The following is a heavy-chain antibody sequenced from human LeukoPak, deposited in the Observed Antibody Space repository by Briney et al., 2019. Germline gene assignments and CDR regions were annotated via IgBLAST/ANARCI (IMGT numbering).Heavy chain of an antibody. CDR1: GGSISSYY. Sequence: SETLSLTCTVSGGSISSYYWSWIRQPPGKGLEWIGYIYYSGSTNYNPSLKSRVTISVDTSKNQFSLKVSSVTAADTAVYYCARDPYSGTWSYGMDVWGQGTTVTVSS. CDR3: ARDPYSGTWSYGMDV. V-gene: IGHV4-59*12. D-gene: IGHD6-6*01. CDR2: IYYSGST. J-gene: IGHJ6*02.